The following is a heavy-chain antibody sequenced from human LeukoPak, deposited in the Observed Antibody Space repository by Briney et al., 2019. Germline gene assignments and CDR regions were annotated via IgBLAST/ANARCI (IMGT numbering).Heavy chain of an antibody. Sequence: GGSLRLSCAASGFSFDDYGLTWVRQAPGKGLEWVSGINWNGDSTDYADSVKGRFTISRDNSKNTLYLQMNSLRAEDTALYYCAKDGESCSSTSCYPDYFDYWGQGTLVTVSS. CDR3: AKDGESCSSTSCYPDYFDY. V-gene: IGHV3-20*04. CDR1: GFSFDDYG. D-gene: IGHD2-2*01. J-gene: IGHJ4*02. CDR2: INWNGDST.